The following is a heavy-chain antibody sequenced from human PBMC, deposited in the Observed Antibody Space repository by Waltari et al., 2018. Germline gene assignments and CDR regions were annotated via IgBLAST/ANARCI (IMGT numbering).Heavy chain of an antibody. CDR1: GFTFSSYG. V-gene: IGHV3-30*02. CDR2: MRYDGMKK. Sequence: QVQLVESGGGVVQPGGSLRLSCAASGFTFSSYGMHWVRQAPGKGLEWVGFMRYDGMKKYYADSVNGRFTISRYNYKNTLYLQMNSLRAEDTAVYYCAGKEAIFGVVIRFDYWGQGTLVTVSS. J-gene: IGHJ4*02. CDR3: AGKEAIFGVVIRFDY. D-gene: IGHD3-3*01.